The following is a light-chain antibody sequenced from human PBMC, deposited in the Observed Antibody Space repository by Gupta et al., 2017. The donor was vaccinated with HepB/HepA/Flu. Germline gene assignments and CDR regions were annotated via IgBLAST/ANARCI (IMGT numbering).Light chain of an antibody. CDR2: DVS. CDR3: SSYTGSRRLYV. Sequence: QSALTQPASVSGSPGQSIAISCTGSSSDVGSYNYVSWYQQHPGKAPKLMIYDVSNRPSGVSNRFFGSKSGNTASLTISGLQSEDEADYYCSSYTGSRRLYVFGTGTKVTVL. J-gene: IGLJ1*01. V-gene: IGLV2-14*03. CDR1: SSDVGSYNY.